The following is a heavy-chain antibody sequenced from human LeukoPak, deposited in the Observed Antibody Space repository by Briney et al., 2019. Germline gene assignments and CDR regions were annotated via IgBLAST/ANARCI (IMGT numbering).Heavy chain of an antibody. CDR3: ARRTTVTPNWFDP. J-gene: IGHJ5*02. Sequence: SETLPLTCSVTGGPISSYQWSWIRQPPGKGLEWIGYIYYTGSTNYNPSLKSRVTISLDTSKNQFSLNLSSVTAADTAVYYCARRTTVTPNWFDPWGQGTLVTVSS. CDR2: IYYTGST. D-gene: IGHD4-17*01. V-gene: IGHV4-59*08. CDR1: GGPISSYQ.